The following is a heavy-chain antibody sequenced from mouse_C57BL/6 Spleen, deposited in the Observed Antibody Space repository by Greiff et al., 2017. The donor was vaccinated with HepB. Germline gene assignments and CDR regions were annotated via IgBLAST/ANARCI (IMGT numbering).Heavy chain of an antibody. CDR1: GYTFTSYW. CDR2: IYPGSGST. V-gene: IGHV1-55*01. J-gene: IGHJ1*03. D-gene: IGHD1-1*01. CDR3: ARGATVVARYWYFDV. Sequence: QVQLQQPGAELVKPGASVKMSCKASGYTFTSYWITWVKQRPGQGLEWIGDIYPGSGSTNYNEKFKSKATLTVDTSSSTAYMQLSSLTSEDSAVYYWARGATVVARYWYFDVWGTGTTVTVSS.